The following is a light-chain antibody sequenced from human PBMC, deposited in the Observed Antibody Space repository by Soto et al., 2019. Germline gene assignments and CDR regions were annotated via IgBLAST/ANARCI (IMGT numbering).Light chain of an antibody. CDR3: QQYNNWPPWT. CDR1: QSVSSN. CDR2: GAS. Sequence: EIVMTQSPATLSVSPGERATLSCRASQSVSSNLAWYQQKPGQAPRLLIYGASTRATGIQARFSGSGSGTEFNLTISSLQSEDFAVYYCQQYNNWPPWTVGQGTKVEIK. V-gene: IGKV3-15*01. J-gene: IGKJ1*01.